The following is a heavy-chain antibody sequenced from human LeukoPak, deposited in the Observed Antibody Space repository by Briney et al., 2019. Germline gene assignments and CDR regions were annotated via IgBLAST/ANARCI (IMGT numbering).Heavy chain of an antibody. D-gene: IGHD3-22*01. J-gene: IGHJ6*03. V-gene: IGHV4-39*07. CDR2: IYYSGST. Sequence: SETLPSPALSLVAPSAVVVTTGAGSASPPGKGLEWIGSIYYSGSTYYNPSLKSRVTISVDTSKNQFSLKLSSVTAADTAVYYCARGYSDSSGYYHWYYYYYMDVWGKGTTVTVSS. CDR1: VAPSAVVVTT. CDR3: ARGYSDSSGYYHWYYYYYMDV.